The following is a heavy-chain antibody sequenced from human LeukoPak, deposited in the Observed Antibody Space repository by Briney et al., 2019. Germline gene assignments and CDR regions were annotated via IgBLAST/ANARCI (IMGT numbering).Heavy chain of an antibody. CDR2: ISSSGSTI. CDR3: ARGSSHGGNPKY. J-gene: IGHJ4*02. V-gene: IGHV3-48*03. D-gene: IGHD4-23*01. CDR1: GFTFSSYE. Sequence: PGGSLRLSCAASGFTFSSYEMNWVRQAPGKGLEWVSYISSSGSTIYYADSVKGRFTISRDNAKNTLYLQMNSLRAEDTAVYYCARGSSHGGNPKYWGQGTLVTVSS.